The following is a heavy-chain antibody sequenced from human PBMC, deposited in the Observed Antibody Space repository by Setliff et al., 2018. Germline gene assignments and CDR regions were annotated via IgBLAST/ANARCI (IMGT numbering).Heavy chain of an antibody. J-gene: IGHJ4*02. V-gene: IGHV4-39*07. Sequence: PSETLSLTCSLPGVTIGGNNYYYWAWIRQPPGKGLEWIGTISYSGGVFYNPSLKSRVAISADTSRIQFSLKLRSVTAADTAVYYCASTPRRGLDIRTRVGAFDSWGQGTVVTVSS. D-gene: IGHD1-26*01. CDR3: ASTPRRGLDIRTRVGAFDS. CDR1: GVTIGGNNYYY. CDR2: ISYSGGV.